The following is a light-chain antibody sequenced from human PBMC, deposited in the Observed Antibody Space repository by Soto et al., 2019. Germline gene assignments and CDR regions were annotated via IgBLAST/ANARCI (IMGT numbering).Light chain of an antibody. Sequence: EIVLTQSPATLSLSPGERATLSCRASQSVSSYFAWYQQKPGQAPRLLIYDASNRATGIPARFSGSGSGTDFTLTISSLEPEDFAVYYCQQRSVWPLTFGQGTRLEMK. J-gene: IGKJ5*01. V-gene: IGKV3-11*01. CDR3: QQRSVWPLT. CDR1: QSVSSY. CDR2: DAS.